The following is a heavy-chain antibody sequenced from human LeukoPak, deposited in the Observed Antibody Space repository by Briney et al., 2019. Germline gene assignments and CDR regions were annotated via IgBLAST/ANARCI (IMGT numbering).Heavy chain of an antibody. CDR1: GFTVSSNY. CDR2: IYGGGTT. J-gene: IGHJ6*02. V-gene: IGHV3-66*01. CDR3: ARDRVETAMGPHFRTYYYYGMDV. D-gene: IGHD5-18*01. Sequence: GGSLRLSCAASGFTVSSNYMTWVRQAPGKGLEWVSVIYGGGTTYYADSVKGRFTISRDNSKNTVYLQMNSLRVEDTAVYYCARDRVETAMGPHFRTYYYYGMDVWGQGTTVTVSS.